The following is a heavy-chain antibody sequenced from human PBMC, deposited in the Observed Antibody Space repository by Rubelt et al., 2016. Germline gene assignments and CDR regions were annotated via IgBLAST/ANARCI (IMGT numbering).Heavy chain of an antibody. V-gene: IGHV3-30*18. D-gene: IGHD3/OR15-3a*01. Sequence: GESGGGLVQPGGSLTLSCSASGFTFTSYGTHWVRQAPGKGLEWEAVVSYDGGRKRYADSVKGRFTVSRDNSKNTVYLQMNNLRPEDTAVYYCAKDRDVYFDGWTGYPYYYFGMDVWGQGTTAT. CDR3: AKDRDVYFDGWTGYPYYYFGMDV. J-gene: IGHJ6*02. CDR2: VSYDGGRK. CDR1: GFTFTSYG.